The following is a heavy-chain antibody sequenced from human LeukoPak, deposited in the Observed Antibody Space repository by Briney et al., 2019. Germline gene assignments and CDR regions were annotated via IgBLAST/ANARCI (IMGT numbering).Heavy chain of an antibody. J-gene: IGHJ4*02. D-gene: IGHD4/OR15-4a*01. Sequence: PGGSLRLSCAASAFTFSNYGMHWVRQAPGKGLEWVAVISYDGSDKYYADSVKGRFTISRDNSKNTLYLQMNSLRAEDTAVYYCARWAGAYSHPYDYWGQGTLVTVSS. V-gene: IGHV3-30*03. CDR2: ISYDGSDK. CDR1: AFTFSNYG. CDR3: ARWAGAYSHPYDY.